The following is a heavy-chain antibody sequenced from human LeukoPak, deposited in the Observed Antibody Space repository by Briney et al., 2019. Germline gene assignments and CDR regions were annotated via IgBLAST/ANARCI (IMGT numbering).Heavy chain of an antibody. CDR2: IIPIFGTA. CDR3: ARVNSYGNYFDY. D-gene: IGHD5-18*01. V-gene: IGHV1-69*13. J-gene: IGHJ4*02. Sequence: GASVKVSCKASGGTSSSYAISWVRQAPGQGLEWMGGIIPIFGTANYAQKFQGRVTITADESTSTAYMELSSLRSEDTAVYYCARVNSYGNYFDYWGQGTLVTVSS. CDR1: GGTSSSYA.